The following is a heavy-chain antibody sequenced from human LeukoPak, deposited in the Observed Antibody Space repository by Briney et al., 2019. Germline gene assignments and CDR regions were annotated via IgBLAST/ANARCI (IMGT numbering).Heavy chain of an antibody. Sequence: ASVKVSCKASGYTFTSYGISWVRQAPGQGLEWMGWISAYNGSTNYAQKFQGRVTMTRNTSISTAYMELSSLRSEDTAVYYCARGRRTPVLRYFDWLSFSMDYWGQGTLVTVSS. D-gene: IGHD3-9*01. V-gene: IGHV1-18*01. CDR2: ISAYNGST. J-gene: IGHJ4*02. CDR1: GYTFTSYG. CDR3: ARGRRTPVLRYFDWLSFSMDY.